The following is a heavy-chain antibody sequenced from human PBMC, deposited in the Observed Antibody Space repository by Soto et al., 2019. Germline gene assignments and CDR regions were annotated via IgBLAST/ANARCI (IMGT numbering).Heavy chain of an antibody. D-gene: IGHD3-9*01. Sequence: QVQLVQSGAEVKKPGASVEVSCKASGYTFSSYGIKWVRQAPGQGLEWMGWINPYNGHTNHAQEFQDRVTMTTDTSTTTAYMELRGLRSDDTAVYYCARARRWVLTGYWEFDYWGQGTLVTVSS. CDR2: INPYNGHT. J-gene: IGHJ4*02. CDR1: GYTFSSYG. V-gene: IGHV1-18*04. CDR3: ARARRWVLTGYWEFDY.